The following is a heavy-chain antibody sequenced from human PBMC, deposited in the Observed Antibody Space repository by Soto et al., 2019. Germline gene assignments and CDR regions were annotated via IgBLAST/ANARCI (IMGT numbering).Heavy chain of an antibody. D-gene: IGHD3-10*01. Sequence: EVQLVESGGVLVQPGGSLRVSCAASGFTFSTSWMNWVRQAPGKGLEWVANINGDGSEEYYVDSVRGRFTISRDNVKICLFLQMNGLRAEDTAVYYCAARFPPDYWGQGTLVTVSS. CDR1: GFTFSTSW. V-gene: IGHV3-7*01. J-gene: IGHJ4*02. CDR2: INGDGSEE. CDR3: AARFPPDY.